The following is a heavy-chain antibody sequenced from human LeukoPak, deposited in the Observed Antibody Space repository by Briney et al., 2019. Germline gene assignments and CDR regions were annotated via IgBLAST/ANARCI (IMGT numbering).Heavy chain of an antibody. Sequence: ASVKVSCKASGYTFTSYYMHWVRQAPGQGLEWMGIINPSGGSTSYAQKFQGRVTMTRDTSTSTVYMELSSLRAEDTAVYYCARDLYSMIFDYWGQGTLVTVSS. J-gene: IGHJ4*02. CDR3: ARDLYSMIFDY. V-gene: IGHV1-46*01. CDR1: GYTFTSYY. D-gene: IGHD3-16*01. CDR2: INPSGGST.